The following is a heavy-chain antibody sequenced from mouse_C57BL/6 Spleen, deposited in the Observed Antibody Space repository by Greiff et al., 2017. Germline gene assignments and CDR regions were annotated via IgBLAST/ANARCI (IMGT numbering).Heavy chain of an antibody. CDR2: IYPETGST. Sequence: VQLQQPGAELVKPGASVKMSCKASGYTFTSYWINWVKQRPGQGLEWIGDIYPETGSTTYDEKFKSKATLTVDTTSSPAYMQLSSLTSADSAVYNCAISGGYSFAYWGQGTLVTVSA. D-gene: IGHD2-3*01. CDR3: AISGGYSFAY. CDR1: GYTFTSYW. V-gene: IGHV1-55*01. J-gene: IGHJ3*01.